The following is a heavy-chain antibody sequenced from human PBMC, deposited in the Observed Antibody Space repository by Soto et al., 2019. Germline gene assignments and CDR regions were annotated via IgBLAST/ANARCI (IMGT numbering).Heavy chain of an antibody. D-gene: IGHD2-2*02. CDR1: GDSISSDY. V-gene: IGHV4-59*12. CDR3: ARGYCSSTSCYRYFDY. Sequence: SETLSLTCTVSGDSISSDYWSWIRQPPGRGLEWIGYIFYSGSTNYNPSLKSRVTISVDTSKNQFSLKLSSVTAADTAVYYCARGYCSSTSCYRYFDYWGQGTLVTVSS. J-gene: IGHJ4*02. CDR2: IFYSGST.